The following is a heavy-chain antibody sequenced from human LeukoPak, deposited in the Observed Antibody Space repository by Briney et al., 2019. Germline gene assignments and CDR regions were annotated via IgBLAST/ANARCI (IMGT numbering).Heavy chain of an antibody. CDR1: GHTFTTYA. CDR3: ARAYSGYGY. J-gene: IGHJ4*02. D-gene: IGHD5-12*01. Sequence: ASVKVSCKASGHTFTTYAIHWVRQAPGQRLEWMGWINAGDGDTKYSQKFHDRVTITRDTSANTVYMELSSLRFEDTAVYYCARAYSGYGYWGQGTLVTVSS. V-gene: IGHV1-3*01. CDR2: INAGDGDT.